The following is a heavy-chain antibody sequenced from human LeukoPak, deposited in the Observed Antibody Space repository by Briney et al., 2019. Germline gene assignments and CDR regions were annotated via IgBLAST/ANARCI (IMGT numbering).Heavy chain of an antibody. CDR3: ARWGDF. V-gene: IGHV3-7*01. Sequence: GGSLTLSCAASGFIFSSYWMSWVRQAPGKGLVWVANIKQDGSETYYMDSAKGRFTIYRDNAKNSLYLQMNSLRAEDTAVYYCARWGDFWGQGTLVTVSS. J-gene: IGHJ4*02. CDR1: GFIFSSYW. CDR2: IKQDGSET. D-gene: IGHD3-16*01.